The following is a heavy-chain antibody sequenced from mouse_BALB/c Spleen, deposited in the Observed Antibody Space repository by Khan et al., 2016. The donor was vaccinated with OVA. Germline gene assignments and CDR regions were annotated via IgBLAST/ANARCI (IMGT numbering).Heavy chain of an antibody. Sequence: QVQLQQSGAELAKPGASVKMSCKASGYTFTSYWMHWVKQRPGQGLEWIGYINPSTGYTEYNQKFKDKATLTAEKSSSTAYIQLSSLTSEDSAVYNCANHGSSSAWFTYWGQGTLVTVSA. CDR3: ANHGSSSAWFTY. D-gene: IGHD1-1*01. V-gene: IGHV1-7*01. J-gene: IGHJ3*01. CDR1: GYTFTSYW. CDR2: INPSTGYT.